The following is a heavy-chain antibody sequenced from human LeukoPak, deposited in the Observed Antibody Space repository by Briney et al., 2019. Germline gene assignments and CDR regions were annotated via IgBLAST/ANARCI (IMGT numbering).Heavy chain of an antibody. V-gene: IGHV3-33*01. CDR2: IWCDGSNK. D-gene: IGHD6-13*01. J-gene: IGHJ4*02. CDR3: ASANSSSWYLDY. Sequence: PGGSLRLSCAASGFTFSSYGMHWVRQAPGKGLEWVAVIWCDGSNKYYADSVKGRFTISRDNSKNTLYLQMNSLRAEDTAVYYCASANSSSWYLDYWGQGTLVTVSS. CDR1: GFTFSSYG.